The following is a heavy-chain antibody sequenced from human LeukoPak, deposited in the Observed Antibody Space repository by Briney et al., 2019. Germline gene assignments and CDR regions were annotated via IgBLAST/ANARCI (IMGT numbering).Heavy chain of an antibody. Sequence: SQTLSLTCAISGDSVSNNNVAWHWIRQSPSRGLGWLGRTYYRSNWHSVYAVSVKSRISINADTSKNQFSLQLNSVTPEDTAVYYCARDLYPPRRIAAESGPGWFDPWGQGTLVTVSS. CDR3: ARDLYPPRRIAAESGPGWFDP. V-gene: IGHV6-1*01. CDR1: GDSVSNNNVA. D-gene: IGHD6-13*01. J-gene: IGHJ5*02. CDR2: TYYRSNWHS.